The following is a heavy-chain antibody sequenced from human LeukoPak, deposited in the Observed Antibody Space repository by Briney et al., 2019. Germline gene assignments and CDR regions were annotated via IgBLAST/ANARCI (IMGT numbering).Heavy chain of an antibody. V-gene: IGHV3-30*18. Sequence: GGSLRLSCAASGFTFSSHDMHWVRQAPGKGLEWVAATSYDGSKQLYADSVKGRFTISRDSSKDTLNLQMNSLRDEDTAVYYCAKDGARYLLTYYFEYWGQGTLVTVSS. CDR3: AKDGARYLLTYYFEY. J-gene: IGHJ4*02. CDR2: TSYDGSKQ. CDR1: GFTFSSHD. D-gene: IGHD3-9*01.